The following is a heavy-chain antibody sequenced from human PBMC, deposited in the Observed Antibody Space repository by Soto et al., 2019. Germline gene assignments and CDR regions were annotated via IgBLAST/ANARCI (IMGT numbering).Heavy chain of an antibody. Sequence: QVQLVESGGGVVQPGRSLRLSCAASGFTFSSYGMHWVRQAPGKGREWVAVISYDGSNKYYADSVKGRFTISRDNSKNTLYLQMNSLRAEDTAVYYCAKGSSSWYSGWYFDLWGRGTLVTVSS. CDR2: ISYDGSNK. J-gene: IGHJ2*01. D-gene: IGHD6-13*01. V-gene: IGHV3-30*18. CDR1: GFTFSSYG. CDR3: AKGSSSWYSGWYFDL.